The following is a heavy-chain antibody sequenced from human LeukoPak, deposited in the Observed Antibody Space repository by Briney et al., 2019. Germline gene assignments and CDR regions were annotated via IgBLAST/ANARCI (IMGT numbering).Heavy chain of an antibody. CDR3: ARDGTPGYDFWSGYSRFDY. J-gene: IGHJ4*02. Sequence: GGSLRLSCAASGFTLSNHWMTWVRQAPGKGLECVAIIKQDGSEKYYVDSVKGRFTISRDNAKNSLYLQMNSLRAEDTAVYYCARDGTPGYDFWSGYSRFDYWGQGTLVTVSS. CDR2: IKQDGSEK. CDR1: GFTLSNHW. D-gene: IGHD3-3*01. V-gene: IGHV3-7*01.